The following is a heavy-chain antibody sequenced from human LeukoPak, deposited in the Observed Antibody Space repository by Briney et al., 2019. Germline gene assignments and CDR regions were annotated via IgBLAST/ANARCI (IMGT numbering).Heavy chain of an antibody. CDR3: VREMAGGSSSWNYYYYYMDV. Sequence: ASVKVSCKASGYTFTGYYMHWVRQAPGQGLEWMGWINPNSGGTNYAQKFQGRVTMTRDTSISTAYMELSRLRSDDTAVYYCVREMAGGSSSWNYYYYYMDVWGKGTTVTVSS. D-gene: IGHD6-13*01. V-gene: IGHV1-2*02. CDR1: GYTFTGYY. J-gene: IGHJ6*03. CDR2: INPNSGGT.